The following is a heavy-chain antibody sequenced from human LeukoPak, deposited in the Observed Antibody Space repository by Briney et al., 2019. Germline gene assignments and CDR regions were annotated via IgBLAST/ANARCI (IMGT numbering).Heavy chain of an antibody. J-gene: IGHJ6*02. CDR2: ISYDGSNK. D-gene: IGHD1-1*01. V-gene: IGHV3-30-3*01. CDR3: ARMLRYAYGMDV. Sequence: GRSLRLSCAASGFTFSSYAMHWVRQAPGKGLEWVAVISYDGSNKYYADSVKGRFTISRDNSKNTLYLQMNSLRAEDTAVYYCARMLRYAYGMDVWGQGTTVTVSS. CDR1: GFTFSSYA.